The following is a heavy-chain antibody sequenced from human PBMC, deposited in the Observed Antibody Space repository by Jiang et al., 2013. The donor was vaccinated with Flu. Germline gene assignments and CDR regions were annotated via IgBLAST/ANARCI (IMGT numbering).Heavy chain of an antibody. D-gene: IGHD3-22*01. CDR3: ARDRDSSGHDAFDI. CDR2: SNGVGT. J-gene: IGHJ3*02. V-gene: IGHV3-64*01. Sequence: SNGVGTYYANSVKGRFTISRDNSKNTLYLQMGSLRAEDMAVYYCARDRDSSGHDAFDIWGQGTMVTVSS.